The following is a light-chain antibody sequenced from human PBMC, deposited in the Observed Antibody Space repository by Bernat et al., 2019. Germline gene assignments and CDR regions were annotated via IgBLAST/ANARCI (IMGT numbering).Light chain of an antibody. V-gene: IGLV2-8*01. CDR1: SSDVGGYNY. J-gene: IGLJ1*01. CDR3: SSYAGSNNYV. CDR2: EVS. Sequence: QSALTQPPSASGSPGQSVRSSCTGTSSDVGGYNYVSCYQQHPDKAPKRRISEVSKRPSGVPDRFSGSKSGNTASLTVSGLQAEDEADYYCSSYAGSNNYVFGTGTKVTVL.